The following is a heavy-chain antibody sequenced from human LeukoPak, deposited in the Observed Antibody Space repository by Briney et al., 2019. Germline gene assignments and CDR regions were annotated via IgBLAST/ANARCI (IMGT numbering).Heavy chain of an antibody. Sequence: GGSLRLSCAASGFILRSSEMNWVRQAPGKGLEWVSSVSGRGTYIYYADSVNGRFTISRDNAKNSLYLQMNSLRAEDTAVYYCARDRRTGGLTMVDYWGQGTLVTVSS. CDR1: GFILRSSE. J-gene: IGHJ4*02. V-gene: IGHV3-21*01. CDR2: VSGRGTYI. CDR3: ARDRRTGGLTMVDY. D-gene: IGHD3-10*01.